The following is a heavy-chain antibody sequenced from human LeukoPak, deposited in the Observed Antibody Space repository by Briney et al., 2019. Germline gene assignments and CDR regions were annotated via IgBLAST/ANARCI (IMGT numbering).Heavy chain of an antibody. CDR1: GGSVNNGNHY. D-gene: IGHD2-15*01. J-gene: IGHJ2*01. CDR3: ARAGYCSGSTCYSWFFDL. V-gene: IGHV4-30-4*01. Sequence: SETLSLTCTVSGGSVNNGNHYWTWIRQPPGKGLEWIGYIYYSGSTYYNPSLKSRLTISIDTSKNQFPLKLTSVTAADTAVYYCARAGYCSGSTCYSWFFDLWGRGTLVTVSS. CDR2: IYYSGST.